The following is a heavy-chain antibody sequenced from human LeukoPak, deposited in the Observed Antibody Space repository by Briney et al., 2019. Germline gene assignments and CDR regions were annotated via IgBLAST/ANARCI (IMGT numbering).Heavy chain of an antibody. CDR1: GFTLSSPW. J-gene: IGHJ4*02. CDR3: ATAGSYRFDY. V-gene: IGHV3-74*01. CDR2: MNPDGGPT. Sequence: GGSLRLSCGGSGFTLSSPWMHWLRQVPGKGLVWVSRMNPDGGPTDYADSVKGRFTISRDNAKSTLYLQMNSLTVEDTAVYYCATAGSYRFDYWGQGTLVTVSS. D-gene: IGHD3-16*02.